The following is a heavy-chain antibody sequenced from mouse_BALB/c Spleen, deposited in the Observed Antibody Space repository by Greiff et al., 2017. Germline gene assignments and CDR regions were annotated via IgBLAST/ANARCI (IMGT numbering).Heavy chain of an antibody. V-gene: IGHV5-9-4*01. CDR2: ISSGGSYT. Sequence: EVKVEESGGGLVKPGGSLKLSCAASGFTFSSYAMSWVRQSPEKRLEWVAEISSGGSYTYYPDTVTGRFTISRDNAKNTLYLEMSSLRSEDTAMYYCARSGSVYYGSSYYFDYWGQGTTLTVSS. D-gene: IGHD1-1*01. CDR3: ARSGSVYYGSSYYFDY. J-gene: IGHJ2*01. CDR1: GFTFSSYA.